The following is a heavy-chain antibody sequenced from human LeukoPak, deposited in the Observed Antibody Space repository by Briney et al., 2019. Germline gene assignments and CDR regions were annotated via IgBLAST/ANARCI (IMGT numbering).Heavy chain of an antibody. CDR1: GFTSSSYS. CDR2: ISSSSSYI. V-gene: IGHV3-21*01. D-gene: IGHD6-19*01. Sequence: GGSLRLTCAASGFTSSSYSMNWVRQAPGKGLEWVSSISSSSSYIYYADSVKGRFTISRDNAKNSLYLQMNSLRAEDTAVYYCARTSTVAGPVRYWGQGTLVTVSS. J-gene: IGHJ4*02. CDR3: ARTSTVAGPVRY.